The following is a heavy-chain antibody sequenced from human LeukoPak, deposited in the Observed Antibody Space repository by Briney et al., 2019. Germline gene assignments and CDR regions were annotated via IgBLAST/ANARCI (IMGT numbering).Heavy chain of an antibody. J-gene: IGHJ3*02. V-gene: IGHV4-34*01. CDR1: GGSFSGYY. Sequence: PSETLSLTCAVYGGSFSGYYWSWIRQPPGKGLEWVGEINHSGSTNYNPSLKSRVTISVDTSKNQFPLKLSSVTAADTAVYYCARGFLEWLLIRGHAFDIWGQGTMVTVSS. CDR2: INHSGST. D-gene: IGHD3-3*01. CDR3: ARGFLEWLLIRGHAFDI.